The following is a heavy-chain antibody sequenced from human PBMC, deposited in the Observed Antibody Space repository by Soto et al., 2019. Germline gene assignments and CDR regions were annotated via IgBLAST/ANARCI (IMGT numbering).Heavy chain of an antibody. CDR2: INAGNGNT. CDR1: GYTFSSYG. D-gene: IGHD4-17*01. Sequence: QVHLVQSGAEVRKPGASVKVSCKASGYTFSSYGIHWVRQAPGQRLEWMGWINAGNGNTKYSQKFQGRVTITRDTSASLAYQEIRSQRSKDTAVYYCAREDPGDYYWYSDLWGRGTLVTVSS. V-gene: IGHV1-3*01. J-gene: IGHJ2*01. CDR3: AREDPGDYYWYSDL.